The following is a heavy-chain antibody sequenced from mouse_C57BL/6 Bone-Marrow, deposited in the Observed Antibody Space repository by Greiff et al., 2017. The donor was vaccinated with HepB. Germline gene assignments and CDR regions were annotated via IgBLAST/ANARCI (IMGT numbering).Heavy chain of an antibody. CDR3: ATDLLLRYAMDY. D-gene: IGHD1-1*01. V-gene: IGHV5-17*01. J-gene: IGHJ4*01. CDR1: GFTFSDYG. Sequence: EVQGVESGGGLVKPGGSLKLSCAASGFTFSDYGMHWVRQAPEKGLEWVAYISSGSSTIYYADTVKGRFTISRDNAKNTLFLQLTSLRSEDTAMYYCATDLLLRYAMDYWGQGTSVTVSS. CDR2: ISSGSSTI.